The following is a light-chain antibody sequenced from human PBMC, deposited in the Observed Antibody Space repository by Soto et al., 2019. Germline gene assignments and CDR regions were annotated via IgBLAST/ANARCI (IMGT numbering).Light chain of an antibody. CDR3: QQYNNWPRT. Sequence: EIVMTQSPATLSVSPGERATLSCRASQSVSSNLAWYQQKPGQAPRLLIYGASTRATGIPARFSGSGSGTEFTLTLCSLQSEDFAVYYCQQYNNWPRTFGQGTKVEIK. CDR1: QSVSSN. CDR2: GAS. V-gene: IGKV3-15*01. J-gene: IGKJ1*01.